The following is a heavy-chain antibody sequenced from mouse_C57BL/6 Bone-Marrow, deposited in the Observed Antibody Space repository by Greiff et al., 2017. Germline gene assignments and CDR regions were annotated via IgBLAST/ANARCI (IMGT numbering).Heavy chain of an antibody. J-gene: IGHJ2*01. CDR2: IYPGRGST. CDR3: AIYDGYHYFDY. D-gene: IGHD2-3*01. V-gene: IGHV1-55*01. Sequence: VQLQQPGAELVKPGASVKLSCKASGYTFTSYWITWVKQRPGQGLEWIGDIYPGRGSTNYNEKFKSKATLTVDTSSSTAYMQHSSLTSEDTAVYYWAIYDGYHYFDYWGQGTTLTVSS. CDR1: GYTFTSYW.